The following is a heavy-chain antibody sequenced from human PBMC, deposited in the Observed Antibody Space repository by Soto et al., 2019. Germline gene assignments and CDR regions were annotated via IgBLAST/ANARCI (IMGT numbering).Heavy chain of an antibody. J-gene: IGHJ4*02. Sequence: QVQLVESGGGVVQPGRSLRLSCAASGFTFSSYGMHWVRQAPGKGLEWVAVIWYDGSNKYYADSMKGRFTISRDNSKNTLYLQMNSLRAEDTAVYYCARAIAVAGNDYWGQGTLVTVSS. D-gene: IGHD6-19*01. V-gene: IGHV3-33*01. CDR3: ARAIAVAGNDY. CDR2: IWYDGSNK. CDR1: GFTFSSYG.